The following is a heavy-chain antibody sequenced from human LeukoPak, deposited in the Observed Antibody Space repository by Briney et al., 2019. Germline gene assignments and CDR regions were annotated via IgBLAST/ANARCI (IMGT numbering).Heavy chain of an antibody. J-gene: IGHJ6*04. Sequence: PGGSLRLSCAASGFTFSTFAMIWVRQAPGKGLVWVSRINSDGINTSYADSVKGRFTISRDNAKNSLYLQMNSLRAEDTAVYYCAELGITMIGGVWGKGTTVTISS. D-gene: IGHD3-10*02. CDR3: AELGITMIGGV. V-gene: IGHV3-74*01. CDR1: GFTFSTFA. CDR2: INSDGINT.